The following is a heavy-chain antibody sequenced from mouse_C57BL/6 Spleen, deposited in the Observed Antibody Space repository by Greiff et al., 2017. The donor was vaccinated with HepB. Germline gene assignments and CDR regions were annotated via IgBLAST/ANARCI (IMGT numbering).Heavy chain of an antibody. CDR1: GFNIKDYY. J-gene: IGHJ2*01. D-gene: IGHD2-3*01. CDR3: ARSRDGYSGYFDY. Sequence: EVQLQQSGAELVKPGASVKLSCTASGFNIKDYYMHWVKQRTEQGLEWIGRIDPEDGETKYAPKFPGKATITADTSSNTAYLQLSSLTSEDTAVYYCARSRDGYSGYFDYWGQGTTLTVSS. V-gene: IGHV14-2*01. CDR2: IDPEDGET.